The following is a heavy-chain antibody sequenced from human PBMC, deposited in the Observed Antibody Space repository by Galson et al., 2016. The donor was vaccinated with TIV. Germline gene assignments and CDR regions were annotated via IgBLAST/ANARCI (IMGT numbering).Heavy chain of an antibody. CDR2: TYYRSEWNS. D-gene: IGHD5-24*01. Sequence: CAISGDSVSSHSAAWNWIRQSPSRGLEWLGRTYYRSEWNSDYAVSVRSRIVIKADRSKNQFFLQLNSVTPEDTAVYFCARGRSGYNSTYYYYGMDVWGQGTTVPVSS. V-gene: IGHV6-1*01. CDR1: GDSVSSHSAA. J-gene: IGHJ6*02. CDR3: ARGRSGYNSTYYYYGMDV.